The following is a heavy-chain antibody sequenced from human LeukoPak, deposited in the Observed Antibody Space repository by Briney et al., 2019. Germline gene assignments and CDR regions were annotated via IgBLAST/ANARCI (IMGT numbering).Heavy chain of an antibody. Sequence: GRSLRLSCAASGFTFRSYAMHWVRQAPGKGLEWVAVISYDGSNKYYADSVKGRFTISRDNSKNTLYLQMNSLRAEDTAVYYCARGTAARLPTEFDYWGQGTLVTVSS. J-gene: IGHJ4*02. CDR2: ISYDGSNK. CDR3: ARGTAARLPTEFDY. CDR1: GFTFRSYA. D-gene: IGHD6-6*01. V-gene: IGHV3-30*04.